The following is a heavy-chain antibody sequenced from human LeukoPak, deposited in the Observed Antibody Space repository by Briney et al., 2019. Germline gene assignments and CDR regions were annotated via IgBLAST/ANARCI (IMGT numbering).Heavy chain of an antibody. Sequence: KPSETLSLTCAVYGGSFSGYYWSWIRQPPGKGLEWIGEINHSGSTNYNPSLKSRVTISVDTSKNQFSLKLTSVTAAGTVVYYCARAVGYYYDSSAYNGVWFDPWGQGTLVTVSS. J-gene: IGHJ5*02. CDR1: GGSFSGYY. CDR2: INHSGST. CDR3: ARAVGYYYDSSAYNGVWFDP. V-gene: IGHV4-34*01. D-gene: IGHD3-22*01.